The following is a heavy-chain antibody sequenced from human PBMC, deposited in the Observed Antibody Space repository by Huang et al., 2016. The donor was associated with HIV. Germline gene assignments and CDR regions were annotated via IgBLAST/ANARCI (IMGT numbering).Heavy chain of an antibody. CDR3: VRGPRYVSADWYARLRNYWFFDL. Sequence: QQQLQQWGAGLLKPSETLSPTCAVYGGSVTNYYWGWIRQPPGKGLEWIGEMNNGGSTQYSPPLKSRVTISLDKSNNQVSLKLTSVSAADTAVYYCVRGPRYVSADWYARLRNYWFFDLWGRGSLVSVSS. CDR2: MNNGGST. D-gene: IGHD3-9*01. V-gene: IGHV4-34*01. CDR1: GGSVTNYY. J-gene: IGHJ2*01.